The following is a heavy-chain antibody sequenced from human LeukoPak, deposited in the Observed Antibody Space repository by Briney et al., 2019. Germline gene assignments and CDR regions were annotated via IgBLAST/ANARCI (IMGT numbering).Heavy chain of an antibody. CDR2: IYYSGST. V-gene: IGHV4-59*01. CDR1: GGSISSYY. J-gene: IGHJ3*02. Sequence: PSETLSLTCTVSGGSISSYYWSWIRQPPGKGLEWIGYIYYSGSTNYNPSLKSRVTISVDTSKNQFSLKLSSVTAADTPVYYCARQVASVAGSFAFDIWGQGTMVTVSS. D-gene: IGHD6-19*01. CDR3: ARQVASVAGSFAFDI.